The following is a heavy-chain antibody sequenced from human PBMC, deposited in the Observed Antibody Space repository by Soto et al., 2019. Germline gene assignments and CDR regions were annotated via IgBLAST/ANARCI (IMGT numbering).Heavy chain of an antibody. D-gene: IGHD1-1*01. CDR2: INPRSGGT. Sequence: ASVKVSCKASGYTFTSNYIHWVRQAPGQGFEWMGWINPRSGGTKYPQKFQGSVTMTRDTSLSTVYMTLTRLTSDDTAVYYCARDLEKGGAPAGFDYWRQRTLVTVSS. CDR1: GYTFTSNY. CDR3: ARDLEKGGAPAGFDY. J-gene: IGHJ4*02. V-gene: IGHV1-2*02.